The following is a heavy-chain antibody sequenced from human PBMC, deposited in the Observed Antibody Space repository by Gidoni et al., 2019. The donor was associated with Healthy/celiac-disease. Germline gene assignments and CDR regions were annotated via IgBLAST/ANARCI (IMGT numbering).Heavy chain of an antibody. CDR1: GGFISSSSYY. J-gene: IGHJ3*02. CDR2: LYYRRST. D-gene: IGHD3-3*01. Sequence: QLQLQEAVPGLVKPSETLSLTCTVSGGFISSSSYYWGWIRQPPGKWLEWIGGLYYRRSTYLNPSLKRRVTISVDTSKPQFSLKLSSVTAADTAVYYCARLVGSGAAFDIWGQGTMVTVSS. CDR3: ARLVGSGAAFDI. V-gene: IGHV4-39*01.